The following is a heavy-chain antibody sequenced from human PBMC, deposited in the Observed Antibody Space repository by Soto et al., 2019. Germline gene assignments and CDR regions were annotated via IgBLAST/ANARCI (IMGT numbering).Heavy chain of an antibody. J-gene: IGHJ4*02. Sequence: PGGSLRLSCAASGFNFNGYGISWVRQSPEKGLEWVALISYDGSNKYYADSVKGRFTISRDKSKNTLYLQMNSLRAEDTAVYYCAKDRGWSSADLDYWGQGTLVTVSS. D-gene: IGHD6-19*01. CDR2: ISYDGSNK. CDR1: GFNFNGYG. V-gene: IGHV3-30*18. CDR3: AKDRGWSSADLDY.